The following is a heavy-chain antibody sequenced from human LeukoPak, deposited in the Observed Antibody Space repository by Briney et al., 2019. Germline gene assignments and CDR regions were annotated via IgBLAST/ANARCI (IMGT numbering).Heavy chain of an antibody. Sequence: PGKSLGLSCAASGFVFNNYGMHWVRQAPGKGLEWVAVIWTDGSKKSYADSVKGRFTFTRDNSKNMLYLQMDSLRADDTAVYYCARRSSGTSGLDYWGQGILVTVSS. D-gene: IGHD1-26*01. V-gene: IGHV3-33*01. CDR2: IWTDGSKK. J-gene: IGHJ4*02. CDR1: GFVFNNYG. CDR3: ARRSSGTSGLDY.